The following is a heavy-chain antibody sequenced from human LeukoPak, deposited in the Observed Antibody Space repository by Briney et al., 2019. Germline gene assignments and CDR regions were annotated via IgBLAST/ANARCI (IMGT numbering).Heavy chain of an antibody. D-gene: IGHD6-13*01. V-gene: IGHV3-30*01. CDR2: ISYDGSNK. Sequence: PGGSLRLSCAASGFTFSSYALHWVRHAPGKGLEGVAVISYDGSNKYYADSGKGRFTISRDNSKKTLYLQMNSLRAEDTAVYYCARDPRWQQLGKFDCWGQGTLVTVSS. CDR1: GFTFSSYA. CDR3: ARDPRWQQLGKFDC. J-gene: IGHJ4*02.